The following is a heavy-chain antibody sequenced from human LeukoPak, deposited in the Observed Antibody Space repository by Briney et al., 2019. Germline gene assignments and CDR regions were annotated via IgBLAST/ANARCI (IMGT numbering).Heavy chain of an antibody. CDR3: ARFVGYYDSSGYLDY. D-gene: IGHD3-22*01. V-gene: IGHV3-21*01. CDR2: INSNSGYI. Sequence: GGSLRLSCAASGFTFSSYSMNWVRQAPGKGLEWVSSINSNSGYIYYADSVRGRFTISRDNSKNTLYLQMNSLRAEDTAVYYCARFVGYYDSSGYLDYWGQGTLVTVSS. CDR1: GFTFSSYS. J-gene: IGHJ4*02.